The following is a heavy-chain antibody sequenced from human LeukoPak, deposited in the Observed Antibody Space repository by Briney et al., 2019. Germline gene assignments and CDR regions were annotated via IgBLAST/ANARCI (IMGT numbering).Heavy chain of an antibody. J-gene: IGHJ4*02. V-gene: IGHV4-39*01. D-gene: IGHD2-15*01. Sequence: SETLSLTCTVSGGSISSSSYYWGWIRQPPGKGLEWIGSIYYSGSTYYNPSLKSRVTISVDTSKNQFSLNLSSVTAADTAVYYCARTYCSGRSCHFDYWGQGTLVTVSS. CDR3: ARTYCSGRSCHFDY. CDR2: IYYSGST. CDR1: GGSISSSSYY.